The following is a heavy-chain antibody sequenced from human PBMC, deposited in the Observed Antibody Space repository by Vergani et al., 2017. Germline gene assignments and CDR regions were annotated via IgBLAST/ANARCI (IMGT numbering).Heavy chain of an antibody. CDR2: ISSSSSYI. Sequence: VQLVESGGGLVKPGGSLRLSCAASGFTFSSYSMNWVRQAPGKGLEWVSSISSSSSYIYYADSVKGRFTISRDNAKNSLYLQMNSLRAEDTAVYYCARDCTSGGGPDNYGIDVWGQGATVTVSS. V-gene: IGHV3-21*01. J-gene: IGHJ6*02. CDR3: ARDCTSGGGPDNYGIDV. CDR1: GFTFSSYS. D-gene: IGHD2-8*01.